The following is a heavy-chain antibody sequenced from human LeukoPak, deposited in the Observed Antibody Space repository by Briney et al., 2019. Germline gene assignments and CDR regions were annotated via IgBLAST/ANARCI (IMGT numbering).Heavy chain of an antibody. Sequence: GGSLRLSCAASGFTFDDYAMHWVRQAPGKGLEWVSGISWNSGSIGYADSVKGRFTISRDNAKNSLYLQMNSLRAEDTAVYYCARDSTTGPYYDFWSGPTYFDYWGQGTLVTVSS. J-gene: IGHJ4*02. CDR2: ISWNSGSI. D-gene: IGHD3-3*01. CDR3: ARDSTTGPYYDFWSGPTYFDY. CDR1: GFTFDDYA. V-gene: IGHV3-9*01.